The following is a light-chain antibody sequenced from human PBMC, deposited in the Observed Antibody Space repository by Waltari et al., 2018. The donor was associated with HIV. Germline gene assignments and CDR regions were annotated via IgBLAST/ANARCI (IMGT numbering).Light chain of an antibody. CDR1: SGSVASNH. Sequence: NFMLTQPHSVSESPGKTVTISCTRSSGSVASNHAQWYQQRPGSSPTTVIYEDNQRPSGVPDRFSGSIDSSSNSASLTISGLKTEDEADYYCQSYDSRNHVVFGGGTKLTVL. J-gene: IGLJ2*01. CDR2: EDN. V-gene: IGLV6-57*01. CDR3: QSYDSRNHVV.